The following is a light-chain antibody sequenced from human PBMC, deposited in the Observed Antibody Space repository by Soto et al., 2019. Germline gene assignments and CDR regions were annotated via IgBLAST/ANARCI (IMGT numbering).Light chain of an antibody. J-gene: IGLJ3*02. CDR2: EVH. CDR3: SSYTSTSTPVV. V-gene: IGLV2-14*03. Sequence: QSVLTQPASVSGSPGQSITISCAGTTSDVGGYDYVSWYQQHPGKAPKLMIYEVHNRPSGVSNRFSGSKFGNTASLVISGLQAEDEADYYCSSYTSTSTPVVFGGGTKLTVL. CDR1: TSDVGGYDY.